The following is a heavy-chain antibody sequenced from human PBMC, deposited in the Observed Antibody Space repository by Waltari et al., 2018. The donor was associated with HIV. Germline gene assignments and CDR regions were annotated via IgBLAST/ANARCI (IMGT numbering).Heavy chain of an antibody. Sequence: EVQLVESGGGLVKPGGSLRLSCAASVFTFSNAWMSWVRPAPGKGLEWVGRIKSKTDGGTTDYAAPVKGRFTISRDDSKNTLYLQMNSLKTEDTAVYYCTTPSIRYCSSTSCYIRPDEAELDYWGQGTLVTVSS. J-gene: IGHJ4*02. CDR1: VFTFSNAW. V-gene: IGHV3-15*01. CDR3: TTPSIRYCSSTSCYIRPDEAELDY. D-gene: IGHD2-2*02. CDR2: IKSKTDGGTT.